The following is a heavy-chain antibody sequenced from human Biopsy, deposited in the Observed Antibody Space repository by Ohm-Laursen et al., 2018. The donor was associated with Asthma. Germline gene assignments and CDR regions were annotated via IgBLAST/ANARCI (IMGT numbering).Heavy chain of an antibody. CDR2: INYSGTT. J-gene: IGHJ4*02. D-gene: IGHD3-22*01. CDR1: GGSISSGAYF. CDR3: ARAQDYYDSRGYYRSFDY. V-gene: IGHV4-31*02. Sequence: SQTLSLTWSVSGGSISSGAYFWSWARQHPGKGLEWIGYINYSGTTYYNPSLKSRVTIAVETSKNQFSLTLTSVTAADTALYYCARAQDYYDSRGYYRSFDYWGQGTLVTVSS.